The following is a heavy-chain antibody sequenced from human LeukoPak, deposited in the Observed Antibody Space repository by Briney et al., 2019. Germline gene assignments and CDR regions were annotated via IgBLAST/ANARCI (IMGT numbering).Heavy chain of an antibody. D-gene: IGHD2-2*01. CDR1: GFTFSSHG. V-gene: IGHV3-74*03. Sequence: GGTLRLSCAASGFTFSSHGMSWVRQAPGKGLVWVSRINGDGSTTAYADSVKGRFTISRDNAKNTLYLQMNSLRAEDTAVYYCATRYCSTTNCYAFDYWGQGTLVTVSS. CDR3: ATRYCSTTNCYAFDY. J-gene: IGHJ4*02. CDR2: INGDGSTT.